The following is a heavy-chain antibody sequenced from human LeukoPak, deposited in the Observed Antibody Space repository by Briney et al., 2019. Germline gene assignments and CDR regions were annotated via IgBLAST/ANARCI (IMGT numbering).Heavy chain of an antibody. J-gene: IGHJ4*02. CDR3: AKTPRSRYFDY. CDR1: GFTFSNYA. Sequence: PGGSLRLSCEASGFTFSNYAMHWVRQAPGKGLEWVAVLAHDGGDKYFADSVKGRFTISRDNSKDTLYLQMNSLRAEDTAVYYCAKTPRSRYFDYWGQGTLVTVSS. CDR2: LAHDGGDK. V-gene: IGHV3-30*04.